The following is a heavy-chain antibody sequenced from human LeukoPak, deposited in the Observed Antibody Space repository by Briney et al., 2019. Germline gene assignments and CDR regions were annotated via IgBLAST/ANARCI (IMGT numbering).Heavy chain of an antibody. Sequence: PGGSLRLSCAVSGFTVSSNYMNWVRQAPGKGLEWVSVMYNGGTTYYADSVKGRFTISRDNSKNTLYLQMNSLRAEDTAVYYCAEEDYYYYYMDVWGKGTTVTVSS. CDR2: MYNGGTT. CDR3: AEEDYYYYYMDV. J-gene: IGHJ6*03. CDR1: GFTVSSNY. V-gene: IGHV3-53*01.